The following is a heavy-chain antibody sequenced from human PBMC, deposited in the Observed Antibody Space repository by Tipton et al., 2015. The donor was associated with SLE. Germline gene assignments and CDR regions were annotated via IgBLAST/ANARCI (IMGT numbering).Heavy chain of an antibody. CDR1: GFTVSSNY. CDR3: ARVGYCSGGSCLYWYFDL. D-gene: IGHD2-15*01. CDR2: IYSGGST. J-gene: IGHJ2*01. V-gene: IGHV3-53*05. Sequence: SLRLSCAASGFTVSSNYMSWVRQAPGKGLEWVSVIYSGGSTYYADSVKGRFTISRDNSKNTLYLQMNSLRAEDTAVYYCARVGYCSGGSCLYWYFDLWGRGTRVTVSS.